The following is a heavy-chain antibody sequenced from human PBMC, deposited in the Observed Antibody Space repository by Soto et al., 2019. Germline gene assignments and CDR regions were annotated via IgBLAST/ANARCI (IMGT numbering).Heavy chain of an antibody. CDR3: AKRFAYSSGLDGFDI. J-gene: IGHJ3*02. V-gene: IGHV3-23*01. D-gene: IGHD6-19*01. CDR2: ISGSGGTT. CDR1: GFIFSSYA. Sequence: GGSLRLSCAASGFIFSSYAMSWVRQGPGKGLEWVSGISGSGGTTYYADSVKGRFTISRDNSKNTLYLQMSSLRAEDSAIYYCAKRFAYSSGLDGFDIWGQGTMVTVSS.